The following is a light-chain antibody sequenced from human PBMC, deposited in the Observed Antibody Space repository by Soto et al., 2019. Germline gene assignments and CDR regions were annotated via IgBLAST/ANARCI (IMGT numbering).Light chain of an antibody. V-gene: IGKV3-20*01. CDR1: QSVSSSY. J-gene: IGKJ5*01. Sequence: ELVLTQSPGTLSLYPGERATLSCRASQSVSSSYLAWYQQKPGQAPRLLIYGASSRATGIPDRFSGSGSGTDFTLTISRLEPEDFAVYYCQQYGSSPRITFGQGTRLEIK. CDR2: GAS. CDR3: QQYGSSPRIT.